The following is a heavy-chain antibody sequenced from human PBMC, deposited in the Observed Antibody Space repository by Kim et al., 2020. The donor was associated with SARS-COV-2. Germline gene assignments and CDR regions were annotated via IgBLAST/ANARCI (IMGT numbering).Heavy chain of an antibody. J-gene: IGHJ6*02. CDR2: IYAGGST. CDR3: ARHGYCGGGSCPYYYYGMDV. Sequence: GGSLRLSCAASGFTVSTNYMSWVRQAPGKGLEWISFIYAGGSTSYADSVKDRFTISRDTSKNTLYLQMNSLRAEDTAVYYCARHGYCGGGSCPYYYYGMDVWGQGTTLTVSS. V-gene: IGHV3-53*01. CDR1: GFTVSTNY. D-gene: IGHD2-15*01.